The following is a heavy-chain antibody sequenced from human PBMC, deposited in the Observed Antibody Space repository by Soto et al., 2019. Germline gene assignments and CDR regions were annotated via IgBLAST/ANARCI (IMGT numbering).Heavy chain of an antibody. CDR2: SSGSGVNT. Sequence: GGSLRLSCAASGFTFSRYAMSWVRQAPGKGLEWVAASSGSGVNTYYADSVKGRYTISRDQSKNTLYLQMNSLRAEDTAIYSCAKDKGAGGGSCFDSWGQGTLVTV. CDR1: GFTFSRYA. D-gene: IGHD2-15*01. V-gene: IGHV3-23*01. CDR3: AKDKGAGGGSCFDS. J-gene: IGHJ4*02.